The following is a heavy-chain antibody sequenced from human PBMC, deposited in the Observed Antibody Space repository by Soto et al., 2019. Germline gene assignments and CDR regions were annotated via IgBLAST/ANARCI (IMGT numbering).Heavy chain of an antibody. V-gene: IGHV3-33*01. CDR3: ARERDFGVADYYYGMDV. D-gene: IGHD3-3*01. CDR1: GFTFSSYG. J-gene: IGHJ6*02. CDR2: IWYDGSNK. Sequence: GGSLRLSCVASGFTFSSYGMHWVRQAPGKGLEWVAVIWYDGSNKYYADSVKGRFTISRDNSKNTLYLQMNSLRAEDTAVYYCARERDFGVADYYYGMDVWGQGTTVTVSS.